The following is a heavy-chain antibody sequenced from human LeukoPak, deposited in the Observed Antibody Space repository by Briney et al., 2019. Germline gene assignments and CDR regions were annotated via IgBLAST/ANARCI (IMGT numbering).Heavy chain of an antibody. J-gene: IGHJ4*02. CDR3: ARKSGYARDY. V-gene: IGHV4-34*01. Sequence: PSETLFLTCAVYGGSFSGYYWSWIRQPPGKGLEWIGEINHSGSTSNHNPSLKSRVTMSVDTSKNQFSPKLSSVTAADTAVYYCARKSGYARDYWGQGNLVTVSS. D-gene: IGHD5-12*01. CDR1: GGSFSGYY. CDR2: INHSGSTS.